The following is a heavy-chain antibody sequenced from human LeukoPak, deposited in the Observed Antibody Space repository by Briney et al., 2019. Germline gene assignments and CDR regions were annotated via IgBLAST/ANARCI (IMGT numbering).Heavy chain of an antibody. D-gene: IGHD6-19*01. CDR3: ASNLLYSSGWMDAFDI. CDR2: IYSSGST. CDR1: GFTVSSNY. Sequence: GGSLRLSCAASGFTVSSNYMSWVRQAPGKGLEWVSVIYSSGSTYYADSVKGRFTISRDNSKNTLYLQMNSLRAEDTAVYYCASNLLYSSGWMDAFDIWGQGTMVTVSS. J-gene: IGHJ3*02. V-gene: IGHV3-53*01.